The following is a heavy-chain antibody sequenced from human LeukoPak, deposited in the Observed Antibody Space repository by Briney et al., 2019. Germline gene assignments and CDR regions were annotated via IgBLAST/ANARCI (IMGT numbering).Heavy chain of an antibody. Sequence: PGGSLRLSRAASGFTFSSYGMHWVRQAPGKGLEWVAVIWYDGSNKYYADSVKGRFTIPRDNSKNTLYLQMNSLRAEDTAVYYCAKEAVDYYDSSGYYPFDYWGQGTLVTVSS. D-gene: IGHD3-22*01. J-gene: IGHJ4*02. CDR3: AKEAVDYYDSSGYYPFDY. CDR1: GFTFSSYG. CDR2: IWYDGSNK. V-gene: IGHV3-33*06.